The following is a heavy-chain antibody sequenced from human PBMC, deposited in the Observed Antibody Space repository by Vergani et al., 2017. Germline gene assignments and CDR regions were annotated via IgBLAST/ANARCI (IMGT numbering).Heavy chain of an antibody. J-gene: IGHJ6*02. Sequence: QVQLQQWGAGLLKPSETLSLTCAVYGRSFSGYYWSWIRQPPGKGLEWIGEINHSGSTNNNPSLKSRVTISVDTSKNQFSLKLSSVTAADTAVYYCARVSGPVVRGHYGMDVWGQGTTVTVSS. CDR1: GRSFSGYY. D-gene: IGHD3-10*01. V-gene: IGHV4-34*01. CDR3: ARVSGPVVRGHYGMDV. CDR2: INHSGST.